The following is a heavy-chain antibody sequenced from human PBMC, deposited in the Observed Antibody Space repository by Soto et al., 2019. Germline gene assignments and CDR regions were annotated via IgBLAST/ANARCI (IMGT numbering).Heavy chain of an antibody. J-gene: IGHJ4*02. CDR1: GGSISSHY. CDR3: ARGQSNYYGYYFDY. V-gene: IGHV4-59*11. Sequence: SETLSLTCTVSGGSISSHYWSWIRQSPGKGLEWIGYIYNSGSTKYNPSPKSRVTISVDTSKNHFSLKVSPVTAADTAVYYCARGQSNYYGYYFDYWGQGTLVTVSS. D-gene: IGHD3-10*01. CDR2: IYNSGST.